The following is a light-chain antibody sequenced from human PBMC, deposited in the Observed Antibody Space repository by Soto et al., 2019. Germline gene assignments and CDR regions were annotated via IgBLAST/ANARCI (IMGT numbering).Light chain of an antibody. V-gene: IGLV6-57*04. CDR3: QSYDSSNHAV. CDR1: SGSIASNY. CDR2: EDN. Sequence: NFMLTQPHSVSESPGKTVTISCTRSSGSIASNYVQWYQQRPGSAPTTVIYEDNQRLSGVPDRFSGSIDSSSNSASLTISGLKTEDEADYYCQSYDSSNHAVFGGGTQLTVL. J-gene: IGLJ7*01.